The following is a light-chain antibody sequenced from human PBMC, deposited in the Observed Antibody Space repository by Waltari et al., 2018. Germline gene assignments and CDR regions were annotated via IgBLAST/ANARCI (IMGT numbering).Light chain of an antibody. CDR3: AAWDDSLSGPV. V-gene: IGLV1-47*01. J-gene: IGLJ3*02. CDR2: RNT. CDR1: SSNIGSNY. Sequence: QSVLTQPSSASGTPGQRVTISCSGSSSNIGSNYVYWYQQLPGPAPKLLIYRNTQRPSGVPDRFSGSKSGTSASLAISGLRSEDEADYYCAAWDDSLSGPVFGGGTKLTVL.